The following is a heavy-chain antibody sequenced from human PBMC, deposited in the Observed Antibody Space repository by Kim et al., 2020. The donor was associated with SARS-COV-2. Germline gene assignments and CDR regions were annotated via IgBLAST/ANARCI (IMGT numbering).Heavy chain of an antibody. J-gene: IGHJ6*02. V-gene: IGHV3-66*01. Sequence: ADSAKGNFTISRDKPKNTLYLQMTSLRAEATAVYYCASDSSSWYIYGMDVWGQGTTVTVSS. D-gene: IGHD6-13*01. CDR3: ASDSSSWYIYGMDV.